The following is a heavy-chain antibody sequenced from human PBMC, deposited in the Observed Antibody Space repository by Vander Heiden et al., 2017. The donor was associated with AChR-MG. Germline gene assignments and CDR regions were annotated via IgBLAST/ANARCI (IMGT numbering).Heavy chain of an antibody. CDR3: ARQRGLRYFDWLTED. D-gene: IGHD3-9*01. J-gene: IGHJ4*02. Sequence: EVQLVQSGAEVKKPGESLKISCKGSGYSFTSYCIGWGGQMPGKGLEWMGIVYPGDSDTRDSPSVQGQVTSSADKSISTAYLQWSSLKASDTAMYYCARQRGLRYFDWLTEDWGQGTLVTVSS. CDR1: GYSFTSYC. CDR2: VYPGDSDT. V-gene: IGHV5-51*01.